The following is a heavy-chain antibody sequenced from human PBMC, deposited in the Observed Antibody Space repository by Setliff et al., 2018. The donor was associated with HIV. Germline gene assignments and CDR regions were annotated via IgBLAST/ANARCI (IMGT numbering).Heavy chain of an antibody. V-gene: IGHV4-34*01. Sequence: SETLSLTCAVYGGSFSGNYWNWIRQPPGKGLEWIGEINHSANTSYSPSLKSRVTISVDTSKNQFSLKLNSVTAADTAVYYCARSSLHCGGGSCYLTWFDPWGQGTLVTVSS. J-gene: IGHJ5*02. CDR3: ARSSLHCGGGSCYLTWFDP. D-gene: IGHD2-15*01. CDR2: INHSANT. CDR1: GGSFSGNY.